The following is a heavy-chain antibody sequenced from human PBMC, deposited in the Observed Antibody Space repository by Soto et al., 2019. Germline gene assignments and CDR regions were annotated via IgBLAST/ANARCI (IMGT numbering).Heavy chain of an antibody. D-gene: IGHD6-19*01. CDR1: GFTFSSYG. J-gene: IGHJ6*02. CDR3: AKEVGTFGQWLVSDYYGMDV. V-gene: IGHV3-30*18. Sequence: PGGSLRLSCAASGFTFSSYGMHWVRQAPGKGLEWVAVISYDGSNKYYADSVKGRFTISRDNSKNTLYLQMNSLRAGDTAVYYCAKEVGTFGQWLVSDYYGMDVWGQGTTVTVSS. CDR2: ISYDGSNK.